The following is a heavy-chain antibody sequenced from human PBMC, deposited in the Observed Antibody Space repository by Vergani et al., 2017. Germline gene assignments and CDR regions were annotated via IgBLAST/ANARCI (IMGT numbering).Heavy chain of an antibody. CDR1: GFTFSSYW. CDR2: INSDGSST. Sequence: EVQLVESGGGLVQPGGSLRLSCAASGFTFSSYWMHWVRQAPGKGLVWVSRINSDGSSTSYADSVKGRFTISRDNAKNTLYLQMNSLRAEDTAVYYCAREEKVRGVYAFDIWGQGTMVTVSS. J-gene: IGHJ3*02. V-gene: IGHV3-74*01. CDR3: AREEKVRGVYAFDI. D-gene: IGHD3-10*01.